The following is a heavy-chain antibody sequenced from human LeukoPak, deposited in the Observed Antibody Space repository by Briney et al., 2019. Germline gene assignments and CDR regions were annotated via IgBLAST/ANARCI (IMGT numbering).Heavy chain of an antibody. V-gene: IGHV3-23*01. CDR3: AKRLIGNSGLYNFDY. J-gene: IGHJ4*02. Sequence: GGSLGLSCAASGFTFSKYAMTWVRQAPGKGLEVVSSITGTTGGTYYADSVKGRFTISRDNSKNTLYLQMNSLRAEDTAIYYCAKRLIGNSGLYNFDYWGQGALVTVSS. CDR1: GFTFSKYA. D-gene: IGHD1-7*01. CDR2: ITGTTGGT.